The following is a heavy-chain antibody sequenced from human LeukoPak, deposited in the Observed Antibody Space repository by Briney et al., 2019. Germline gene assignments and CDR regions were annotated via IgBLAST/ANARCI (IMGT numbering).Heavy chain of an antibody. CDR3: ARDRRNSSSWYWYKNYYYYYMDV. CDR1: GYTFTSYG. Sequence: ASVKVSCKASGYTFTSYGISWVRQAPGQGLEWMGWISAYNGNTNYAQKLQGRVTMTTDTSTSTAYMELRSLRSDDTAVYYCARDRRNSSSWYWYKNYYYYYMDVWGKGTTVTISS. CDR2: ISAYNGNT. V-gene: IGHV1-18*01. D-gene: IGHD6-13*01. J-gene: IGHJ6*03.